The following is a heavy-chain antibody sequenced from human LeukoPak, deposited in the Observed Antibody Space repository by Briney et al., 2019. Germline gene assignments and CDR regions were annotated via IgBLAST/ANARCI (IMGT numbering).Heavy chain of an antibody. J-gene: IGHJ6*03. CDR3: AREGRQPHGYYYYYYYMDV. CDR2: IYYSGST. Sequence: SETLSLTCTVSGGSISSYYWSWIRQPPGKGLEWIGYIYYSGSTNYNPSLKSRFTISVDTSKNQFSLKLSTVTAADTAVYYCAREGRQPHGYYYYYYYMDVWGKGTTVTVSS. V-gene: IGHV4-59*01. D-gene: IGHD3-10*01. CDR1: GGSISSYY.